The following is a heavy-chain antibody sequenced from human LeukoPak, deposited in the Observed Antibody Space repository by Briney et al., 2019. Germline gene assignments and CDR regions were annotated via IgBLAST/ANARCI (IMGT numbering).Heavy chain of an antibody. Sequence: PGGSLRLSCAASGFTFSSYEMNWVRQAPGKGLEWVSYISSSGSTIYYADSVKGRFTISRDNAKNSLYLQMNSLRAEDTAVYYCARTATPIVVVPAATFDYWGQGTLVTVSS. V-gene: IGHV3-48*03. CDR3: ARTATPIVVVPAATFDY. CDR1: GFTFSSYE. J-gene: IGHJ4*02. D-gene: IGHD2-2*01. CDR2: ISSSGSTI.